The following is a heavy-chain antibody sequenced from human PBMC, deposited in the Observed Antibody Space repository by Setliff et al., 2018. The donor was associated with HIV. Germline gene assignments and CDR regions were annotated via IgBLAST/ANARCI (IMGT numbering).Heavy chain of an antibody. CDR1: GFTFTSYA. CDR2: IRSKTYGGTT. J-gene: IGHJ5*02. CDR3: TRDKSNWIDP. V-gene: IGHV3-49*04. Sequence: GGSLRLSCAASGFTFTSYAVSWVRQAPGKGLEWLGFIRSKTYGGTTEYAASVKGRFIISRDDSKSIAYLQMNGLKTEDTAVYYCTRDKSNWIDPWGQGTLVTVSS.